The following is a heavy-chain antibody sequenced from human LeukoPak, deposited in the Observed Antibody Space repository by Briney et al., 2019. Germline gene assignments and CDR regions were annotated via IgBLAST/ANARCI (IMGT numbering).Heavy chain of an antibody. CDR3: ARYSPAVAGTVGYFDY. D-gene: IGHD6-19*01. Sequence: KPSETLSLTCTVSGGSISSYYWSWIRQPPGKGLEWIGYIYYSGSTNYNPSLKSRVTISVDTSKNQFSLKLSSVTAADTAVYYCARYSPAVAGTVGYFDYWGQGTLVTVSS. CDR1: GGSISSYY. CDR2: IYYSGST. V-gene: IGHV4-59*08. J-gene: IGHJ4*02.